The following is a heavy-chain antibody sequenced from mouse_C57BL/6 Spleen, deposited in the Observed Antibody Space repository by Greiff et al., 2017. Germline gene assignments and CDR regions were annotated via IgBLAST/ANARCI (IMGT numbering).Heavy chain of an antibody. D-gene: IGHD2-10*02. CDR1: GYTFTSYW. CDR2: IDPNSGGT. J-gene: IGHJ4*01. Sequence: QVQLQQPGAELVKPGASVKLSCKASGYTFTSYWMHWVKQRPGRGLEWIGRIDPNSGGTKYNEKFKGKATLTVEKPSRAAYIQLSSLTSEDSAVYYCARAGYGNSYAMDYWGQGTSGTVSS. V-gene: IGHV1-72*01. CDR3: ARAGYGNSYAMDY.